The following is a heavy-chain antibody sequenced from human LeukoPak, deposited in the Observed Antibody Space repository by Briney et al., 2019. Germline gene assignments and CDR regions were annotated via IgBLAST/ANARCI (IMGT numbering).Heavy chain of an antibody. J-gene: IGHJ3*02. D-gene: IGHD2-2*01. CDR2: ISGSGGST. V-gene: IGHV3-23*01. CDR3: AKSSCSSTSCYDAFDI. Sequence: GGSLRLSCAASGFTFSSYAMSWVRQAPGKGPEWVSAISGSGGSTYYADSVKGRFTISRDNSKNTLYLQMNSLRAEDTAVYYCAKSSCSSTSCYDAFDIWGQGTMVTVSS. CDR1: GFTFSSYA.